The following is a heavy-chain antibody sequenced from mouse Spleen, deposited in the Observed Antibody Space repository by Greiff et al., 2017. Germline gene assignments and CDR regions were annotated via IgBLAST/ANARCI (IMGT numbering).Heavy chain of an antibody. J-gene: IGHJ1*01. CDR2: FYPGSGSI. D-gene: IGHD1-1*01. Sequence: VQLQQSGAELVKPGASVKLSCKASGYTFTEYTIHWVKQRSGQGLEWIGWFYPGSGSIKYNEKFKDKATLTADKSSSTVYMELSRLTSEDSAVYFCARHGGGSPTVVATRYFDVWGAGTTVTVSS. V-gene: IGHV1-62-2*01. CDR3: ARHGGGSPTVVATRYFDV. CDR1: GYTFTEYT.